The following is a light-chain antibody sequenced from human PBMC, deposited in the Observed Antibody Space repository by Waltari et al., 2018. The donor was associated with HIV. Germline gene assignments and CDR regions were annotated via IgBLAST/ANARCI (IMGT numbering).Light chain of an antibody. J-gene: IGKJ5*01. CDR3: QHYGSSPPLT. V-gene: IGKV3-20*01. Sequence: EVVLTQSPATLSVSPGERATLSCWASQNVNNYLAWYQQKPGQAPRLLIYNTSNRATGIPNRFNGGGSGTDFTLTISRLDPEDFAVYYCQHYGSSPPLTFGQGTRLEIK. CDR1: QNVNNY. CDR2: NTS.